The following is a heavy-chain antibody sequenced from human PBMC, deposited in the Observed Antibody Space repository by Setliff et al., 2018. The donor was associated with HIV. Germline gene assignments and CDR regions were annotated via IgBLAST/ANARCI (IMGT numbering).Heavy chain of an antibody. J-gene: IGHJ4*02. D-gene: IGHD6-6*01. V-gene: IGHV3-74*01. CDR1: GFTFSSYW. CDR2: INSGGSST. CDR3: ASLGGLLYTSSSLRGVDY. Sequence: GGSLRLSCAASGFTFSSYWMHWVRQAPGKGLVWVSLINSGGSSTSYGDSVKGRFTISRDNAKNTLYLQMNSLRAEDTAVYYCASLGGLLYTSSSLRGVDYWGQGTLVTVSS.